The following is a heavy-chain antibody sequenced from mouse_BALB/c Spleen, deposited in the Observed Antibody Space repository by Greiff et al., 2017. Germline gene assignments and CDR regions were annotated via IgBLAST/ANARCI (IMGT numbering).Heavy chain of an antibody. CDR2: ISSGGSYT. CDR1: GFTFSSYA. D-gene: IGHD2-14*01. V-gene: IGHV5-9-4*01. J-gene: IGHJ4*01. Sequence: DVMLVESGGGLVKPGGSLKLSCAASGFTFSSYAMSWVRQSPEKRLEWVAEISSGGSYTYYPDTVTGRFTISRDNAKNTLYLEMSSLRSEDTAMYYCASGYYRYDAVYHYAMDYWGQGTSVTVSS. CDR3: ASGYYRYDAVYHYAMDY.